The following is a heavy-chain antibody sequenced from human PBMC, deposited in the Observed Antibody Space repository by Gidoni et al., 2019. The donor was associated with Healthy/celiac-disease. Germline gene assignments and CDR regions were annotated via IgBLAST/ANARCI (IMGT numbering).Heavy chain of an antibody. D-gene: IGHD6-13*01. Sequence: QLQLHESGPGLVKPSDTLSLTCTVPGGSISSSSYYWGWIRQPPRKGLEWIGSIYYSRSTYYNPALKSRVTISVDTSKNQFSLKLSSGTAAAAAVYYWAKTSEAAAGFDYWGQGTLVTVSS. J-gene: IGHJ4*02. CDR3: AKTSEAAAGFDY. CDR1: GGSISSSSYY. CDR2: IYYSRST. V-gene: IGHV4-39*01.